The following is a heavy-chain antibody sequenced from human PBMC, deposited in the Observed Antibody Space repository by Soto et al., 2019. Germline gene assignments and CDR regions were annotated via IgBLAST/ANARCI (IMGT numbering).Heavy chain of an antibody. CDR1: GGSITTNW. J-gene: IGHJ4*02. V-gene: IGHV4-4*02. CDR3: ARHIAVPRTRGFDY. Sequence: QVHLQESGPGLVKPSGTLSLTCAVSGGSITTNWWSWVRQPPGKGLEWIGEIYHSGTTNYNPSLRGRVTISVDKSNNQFSLNLKSVTAAYSAVYDCARHIAVPRTRGFDYWGQGNLVTVSS. CDR2: IYHSGTT. D-gene: IGHD6-19*01.